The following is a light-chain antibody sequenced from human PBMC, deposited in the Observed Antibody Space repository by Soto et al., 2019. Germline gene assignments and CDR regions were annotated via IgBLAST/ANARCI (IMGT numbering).Light chain of an antibody. CDR2: EGS. J-gene: IGLJ1*01. CDR1: SSDVGSYNL. V-gene: IGLV2-23*01. Sequence: QSVLTQPASVSGSPGQSITISCTGTSSDVGSYNLVSWYQQHPGKAPKLMIYEGSKWPSGVSNRFSGSKSGNTASLTISGLQAEDEADYYCCSYAGSSFGTGTKLTVL. CDR3: CSYAGSS.